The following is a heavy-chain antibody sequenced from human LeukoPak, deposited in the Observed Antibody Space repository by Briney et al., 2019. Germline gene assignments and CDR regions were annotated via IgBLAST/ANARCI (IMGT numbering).Heavy chain of an antibody. V-gene: IGHV3-23*01. D-gene: IGHD3-22*01. J-gene: IGHJ4*02. CDR2: ISGSGGST. CDR3: AIVSRWGYYYDSSGYYPPPDSYFDY. CDR1: GFTFSSYA. Sequence: PGGSLRLSCAASGFTFSSYAMSWVRQAPGKGLEWVSAISGSGGSTYYADSVKGRFTISRDNSKNTLYLQMNSLRAEDRAVYYCAIVSRWGYYYDSSGYYPPPDSYFDYWGQGTLVTVSS.